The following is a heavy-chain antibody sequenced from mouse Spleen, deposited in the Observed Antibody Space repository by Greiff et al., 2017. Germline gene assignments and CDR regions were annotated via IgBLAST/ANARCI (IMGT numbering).Heavy chain of an antibody. J-gene: IGHJ2*01. CDR3: ARGSSGYRNYFDY. CDR2: IWSDGST. D-gene: IGHD3-1*01. CDR1: GFSLPSYG. V-gene: IGHV2-6-2*01. Sequence: VKVVESGPDLVAPSQSLSITCTVPGFSLPSYGVHWVRQPPGKGLEWRVVIWSDGSTTYNSALKSRLSISKDNSKSQVFLKMNSLQTDDTAMYYCARGSSGYRNYFDYWGQGTTRTGSS.